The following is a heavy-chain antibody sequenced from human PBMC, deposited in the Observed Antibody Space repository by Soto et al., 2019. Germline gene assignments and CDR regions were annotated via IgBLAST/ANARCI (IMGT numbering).Heavy chain of an antibody. CDR1: GAALNSGNYY. CDR2: IYVTGAV. J-gene: IGHJ5*02. Sequence: SETLSLTCSVSGAALNSGNYYWSWIRQVPGKGLEWIGHIYVTGAVDYNPSLRDRITTSQDTSERQFSLNLRLVTAADTAVYYCARLRIATNNYKWFDPWGQGTLVTVSS. CDR3: ARLRIATNNYKWFDP. D-gene: IGHD2-21*01. V-gene: IGHV4-31*03.